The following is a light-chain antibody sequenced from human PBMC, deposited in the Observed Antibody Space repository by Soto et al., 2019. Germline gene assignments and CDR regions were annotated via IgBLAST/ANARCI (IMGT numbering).Light chain of an antibody. CDR2: GAS. CDR1: QSVSSSY. J-gene: IGKJ4*02. V-gene: IGKV3-20*01. Sequence: EIVLTQSPCTLSLSPGERATLSCRASQSVSSSYLAWYQQKPGQAPRRLIYGASSRDTGIPARFSGSGSGTEFTLTISRLEPEDFAVYYCHQYDSSPLTFGRGTKVEIK. CDR3: HQYDSSPLT.